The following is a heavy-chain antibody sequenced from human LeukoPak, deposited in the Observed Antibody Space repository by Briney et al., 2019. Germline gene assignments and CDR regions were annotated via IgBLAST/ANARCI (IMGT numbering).Heavy chain of an antibody. J-gene: IGHJ6*03. CDR1: GGSISSYY. D-gene: IGHD6-25*01. V-gene: IGHV4-59*01. CDR2: IYYSGST. CDR3: AREADYYMGV. Sequence: SETLSLTCTVSGGSISSYYWSWIRQPPGKGLEWIGYIYYSGSTNYNPSLKSRVTISVDTSKNQFSLKLSSVTAADTAVYSCAREADYYMGVWGKGTTVTVSS.